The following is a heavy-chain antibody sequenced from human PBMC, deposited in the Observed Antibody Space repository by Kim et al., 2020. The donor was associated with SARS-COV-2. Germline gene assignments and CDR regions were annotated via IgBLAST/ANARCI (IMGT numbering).Heavy chain of an antibody. J-gene: IGHJ3*02. CDR3: ARVSSIVVVEDGAFDI. Sequence: SLKSRVTMSVDTSKNQFSLKLSSVTAADTAVYYCARVSSIVVVEDGAFDIWGQGTMVTVSS. V-gene: IGHV4-4*07. D-gene: IGHD2-21*01.